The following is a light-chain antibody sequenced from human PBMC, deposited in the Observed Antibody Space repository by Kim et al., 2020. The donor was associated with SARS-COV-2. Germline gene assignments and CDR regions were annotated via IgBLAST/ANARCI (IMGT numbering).Light chain of an antibody. CDR3: QQYNDWPALS. Sequence: ETVMTQSPATLSVSPGERVTLSCRASQSVSSGLAWYQQKPGQSPRLLIYGASICATDIPASFSGSGSGTEFTLTISSLQSEDSAVYYWQQYNDWPALSLGGGTKVDIK. J-gene: IGKJ4*01. CDR2: GAS. CDR1: QSVSSG. V-gene: IGKV3-15*01.